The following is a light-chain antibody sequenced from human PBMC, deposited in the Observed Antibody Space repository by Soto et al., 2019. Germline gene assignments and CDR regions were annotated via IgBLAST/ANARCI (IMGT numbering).Light chain of an antibody. Sequence: EIVLTQSPGTLSLSPGERATLSCRASQSVTSSTSLAWYQQKPGQAPRLLIYGASSRATGIPDRFSGSGSGTDFTLTISRLEPEDFAVYYCQQYGGSPLRTFGQGTKLEIK. CDR3: QQYGGSPLRT. V-gene: IGKV3-20*01. CDR2: GAS. CDR1: QSVTSSTS. J-gene: IGKJ2*02.